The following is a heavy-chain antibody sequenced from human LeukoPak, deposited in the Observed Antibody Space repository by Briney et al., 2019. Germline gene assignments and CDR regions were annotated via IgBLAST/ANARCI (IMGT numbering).Heavy chain of an antibody. D-gene: IGHD2/OR15-2a*01. CDR3: ARSPVGGGYYFRIIDY. CDR1: GDSVSSNSAA. V-gene: IGHV6-1*01. J-gene: IGHJ4*02. Sequence: SPTLSLTCAISGDSVSSNSAAWNWIRQSPSRGLEWLGRTYYRSKWYNDYAVSVKSRITINPDTSKNQFSLQLNSVTPEDTAVYYCARSPVGGGYYFRIIDYWGQGTLVTVSS. CDR2: TYYRSKWYN.